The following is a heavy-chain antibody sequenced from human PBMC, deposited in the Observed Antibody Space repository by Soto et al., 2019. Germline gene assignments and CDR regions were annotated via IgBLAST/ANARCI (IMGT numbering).Heavy chain of an antibody. D-gene: IGHD3-10*01. Sequence: GASVKVSCKASGYTFTSYDINWVRQATGQGLEWMGWMNPNSGNTGYAQKFQGRVTMTRNTSISTAYMELSSLRSEDTAVYYCARVKLDGSGSYFYYYYMAVWGKGTTVTVSS. CDR1: GYTFTSYD. V-gene: IGHV1-8*01. CDR3: ARVKLDGSGSYFYYYYMAV. CDR2: MNPNSGNT. J-gene: IGHJ6*03.